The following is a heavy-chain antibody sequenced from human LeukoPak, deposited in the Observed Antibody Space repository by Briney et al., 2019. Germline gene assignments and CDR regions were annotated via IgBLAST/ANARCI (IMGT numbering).Heavy chain of an antibody. J-gene: IGHJ5*02. CDR2: ISYDGSNK. CDR3: AKYCSGGNCYSGLS. Sequence: GRSLRLSCAASGFTFSSYAMHWVRQAPGKGLEWVAVISYDGSNKYYTGSVKGRFTISRDNSKNTLFLQMNSLRAEDTAVYYCAKYCSGGNCYSGLSWGQGTLVTVSS. D-gene: IGHD2-15*01. V-gene: IGHV3-30-3*02. CDR1: GFTFSSYA.